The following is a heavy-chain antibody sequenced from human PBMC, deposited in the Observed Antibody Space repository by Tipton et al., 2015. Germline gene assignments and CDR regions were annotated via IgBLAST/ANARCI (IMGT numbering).Heavy chain of an antibody. CDR3: ARDLEHGMDV. CDR1: GGSVSSANYY. Sequence: TLSLTCSVSGGSVSSANYYWSWIRQPPGKGLEWMGYISYSGSTHYNPSLKSRVSISLDTSKNHFSLSLTSVTAADTAIYYCARDLEHGMDVWGQGTPVTVSS. V-gene: IGHV4-61*03. D-gene: IGHD5-24*01. CDR2: ISYSGST. J-gene: IGHJ6*02.